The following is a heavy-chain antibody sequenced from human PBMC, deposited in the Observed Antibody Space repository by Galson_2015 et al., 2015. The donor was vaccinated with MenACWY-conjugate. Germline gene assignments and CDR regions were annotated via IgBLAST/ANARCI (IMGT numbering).Heavy chain of an antibody. CDR3: ARDLSDKYYIVY. Sequence: SLRLSCAASGFTFTNYGIHWVRQAPGKGLEWVAYVGYDGRNKYYPDSGKGRFTISRDDSRNTAYLQINSLTAEDTAMYYCARDLSDKYYIVYWGQGTLLTVSS. CDR1: GFTFTNYG. D-gene: IGHD3-10*01. V-gene: IGHV3-30*02. J-gene: IGHJ4*02. CDR2: VGYDGRNK.